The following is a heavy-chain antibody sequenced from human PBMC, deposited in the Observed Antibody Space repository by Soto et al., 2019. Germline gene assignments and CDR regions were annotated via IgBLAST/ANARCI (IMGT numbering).Heavy chain of an antibody. J-gene: IGHJ6*02. CDR1: GYTFTGYY. CDR3: ARSAATTFYYYYYGMDV. CDR2: INPNSGGT. Sequence: QVQLVQSGAEVKKPGASVKVSCKASGYTFTGYYMHWVRQAPGQGLEWMGWINPNSGGTNYAQKFQGWVTMTRDTSLSTAYMELSRLRSDDTAVYYCARSAATTFYYYYYGMDVWGQGTTVTVSS. D-gene: IGHD6-25*01. V-gene: IGHV1-2*04.